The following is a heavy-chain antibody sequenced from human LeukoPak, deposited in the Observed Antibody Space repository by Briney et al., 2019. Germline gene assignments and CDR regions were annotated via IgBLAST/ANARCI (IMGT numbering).Heavy chain of an antibody. Sequence: SETLSLTCTVSGGSISTYYWNWIRQPPGKGLQWIGYIYYSGSTNYNPSLKSGVSISIDTCKNQFSLKLSSVTAADTAVYYCARGEYGDYEDYYYMDVWGKGTTVTVSS. D-gene: IGHD4-17*01. CDR3: ARGEYGDYEDYYYMDV. J-gene: IGHJ6*03. CDR2: IYYSGST. V-gene: IGHV4-59*01. CDR1: GGSISTYY.